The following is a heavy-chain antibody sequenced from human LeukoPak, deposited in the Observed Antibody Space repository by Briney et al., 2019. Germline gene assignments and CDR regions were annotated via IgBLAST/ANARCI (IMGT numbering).Heavy chain of an antibody. Sequence: KPSETLSLTCTVSGGSISSYYWSWIRQPAGKGLEWIGRIYTSGSTNYSPSLKSRVTMSVDTSKNQFSLKLSSVTAADTAVYYCASGTYCSSTSCYWDYWGQGTLVTVSS. CDR2: IYTSGST. CDR3: ASGTYCSSTSCYWDY. V-gene: IGHV4-4*07. J-gene: IGHJ4*02. D-gene: IGHD2-2*01. CDR1: GGSISSYY.